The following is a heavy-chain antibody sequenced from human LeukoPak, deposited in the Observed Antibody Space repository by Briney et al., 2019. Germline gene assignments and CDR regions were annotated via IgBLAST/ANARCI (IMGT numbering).Heavy chain of an antibody. J-gene: IGHJ4*02. CDR1: GDSVSSNGAS. CDR3: GRETDFGVVTH. V-gene: IGHV6-1*01. CDR2: TYYRSQQWHS. Sequence: PSQTLSLTCAISGDSVSSNGASWNWIRQSPLRGLEWLGRTYYRSQQWHSDYAPSVKGRLTLNPDTSKNQFSLQLNSMTPEDTAVYYCGRETDFGVVTHWGQGTLVTVSS. D-gene: IGHD3-3*01.